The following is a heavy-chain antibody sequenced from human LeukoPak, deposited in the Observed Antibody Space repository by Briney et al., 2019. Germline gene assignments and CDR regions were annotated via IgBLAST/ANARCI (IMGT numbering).Heavy chain of an antibody. V-gene: IGHV3-23*01. Sequence: PGGSLRLSCAASGFTFSSYAMSWVRQAPGKGLEWVSAISGSGGSTYYADSVKGRFTISRDNSKNTLYLQMNSLRAEDTAVYYCAKETLRWPQFPQTFDYWGQGTLVTVSS. CDR1: GFTFSSYA. D-gene: IGHD5-24*01. J-gene: IGHJ4*02. CDR3: AKETLRWPQFPQTFDY. CDR2: ISGSGGST.